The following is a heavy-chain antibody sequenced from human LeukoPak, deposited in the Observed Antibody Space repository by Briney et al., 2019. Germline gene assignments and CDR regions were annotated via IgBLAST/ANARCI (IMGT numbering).Heavy chain of an antibody. Sequence: PGGSLRLSCAASGFTFSSYWMHWVRQAPGKGLVWVSRINSDGSSTSYADSVKGRFTISRDNAKNTLYLQMNSLRAEDTAAYYCARGHSSGWLRYFDYWGQGTLVTVSS. D-gene: IGHD3-22*01. V-gene: IGHV3-74*01. CDR2: INSDGSST. CDR1: GFTFSSYW. CDR3: ARGHSSGWLRYFDY. J-gene: IGHJ4*02.